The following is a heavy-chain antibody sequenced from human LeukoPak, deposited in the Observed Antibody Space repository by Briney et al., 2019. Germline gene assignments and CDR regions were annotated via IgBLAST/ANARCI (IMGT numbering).Heavy chain of an antibody. CDR3: ASKLGGTTFN. V-gene: IGHV4-59*01. D-gene: IGHD1/OR15-1a*01. CDR2: VYYTGIT. Sequence: SETLSLTCTVSGVSINTYFWSWIRQPPGKGLEWIGDVYYTGITNYHPSLKRRGHISLGTSNNHFSLRLDCVTASGTGGYCCASKLGGTTFNWGQGNLITVSS. J-gene: IGHJ4*02. CDR1: GVSINTYF.